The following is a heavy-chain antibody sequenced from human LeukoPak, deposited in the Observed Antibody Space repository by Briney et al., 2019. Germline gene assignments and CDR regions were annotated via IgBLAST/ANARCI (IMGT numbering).Heavy chain of an antibody. CDR1: GFTFSSYS. D-gene: IGHD6-13*01. CDR2: ISSSSSTI. CDR3: ARQRAALGSRYLLH. Sequence: GGSLRLSCAASGFTFSSYSMNWVRQAPWKGLEWVSYISSSSSTIYYADSVKGRFTISRDNAKNSLYLQMNSLRPEDAAVYFCARQRAALGSRYLLHWGQGTLVSVSS. V-gene: IGHV3-48*04. J-gene: IGHJ1*01.